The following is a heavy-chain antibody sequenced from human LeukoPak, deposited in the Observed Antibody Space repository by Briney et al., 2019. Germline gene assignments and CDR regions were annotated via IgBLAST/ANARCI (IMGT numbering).Heavy chain of an antibody. CDR2: INHSGST. D-gene: IGHD3-22*01. Sequence: SETLSLTCAVYGGSFSGYYWSWIRQPPGKGLEWIGEINHSGSTNYNPSLKSRVTISVDTSKNQYSLKLSSVTAANTAVYYCARGLAYNYYDSSLYYFDSWGQGTLVTVSS. CDR1: GGSFSGYY. CDR3: ARGLAYNYYDSSLYYFDS. V-gene: IGHV4-34*01. J-gene: IGHJ4*02.